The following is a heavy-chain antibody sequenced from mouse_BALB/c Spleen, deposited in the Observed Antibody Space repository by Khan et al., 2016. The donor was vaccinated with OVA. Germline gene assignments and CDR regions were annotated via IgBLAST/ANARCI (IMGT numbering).Heavy chain of an antibody. CDR2: IDPDNGDT. CDR1: GFNIRHYY. D-gene: IGHD4-1*01. CDR3: TTGWGYAMDY. J-gene: IGHJ4*01. Sequence: EVQLQESGADLVRSGASVKLSCIASGFNIRHYYLHWVKKRPEQGLEWSGWIDPDNGDTEYDPTFQGKATTTADPSSNTAYLQISSLTSEDTAVDYYTTGWGYAMDYWGQGTSVTVSS. V-gene: IGHV14-4*02.